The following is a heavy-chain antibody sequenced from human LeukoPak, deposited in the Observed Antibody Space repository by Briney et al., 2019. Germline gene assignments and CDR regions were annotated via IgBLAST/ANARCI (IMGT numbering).Heavy chain of an antibody. CDR3: ARVSDDSGWNFDY. J-gene: IGHJ4*02. D-gene: IGHD6-19*01. CDR2: INAGTGNR. CDR1: GYTFTSYA. Sequence: ASVKVSCKASGYTFTSYAIHWVRQAPGQRLEWMGWINAGTGNRKYSQKFQDRITITRETSATTAYMELSSLTSEDTAVYYCARVSDDSGWNFDYWGQGTLVTVSS. V-gene: IGHV1-3*01.